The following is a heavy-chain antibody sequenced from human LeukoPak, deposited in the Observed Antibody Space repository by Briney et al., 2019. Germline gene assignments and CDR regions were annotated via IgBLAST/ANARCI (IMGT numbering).Heavy chain of an antibody. Sequence: PGGSLRLSCAASGFTFSSYAMSWVRQAPGKGLEWVSAISGSGGSTYYADSVKGRFTISRDNSTNTLYLQMNSLRAEDTAVYYCAKDLVSRVATTYYFDYWGQGTLVTVSS. V-gene: IGHV3-23*01. D-gene: IGHD5-12*01. CDR1: GFTFSSYA. J-gene: IGHJ4*02. CDR2: ISGSGGST. CDR3: AKDLVSRVATTYYFDY.